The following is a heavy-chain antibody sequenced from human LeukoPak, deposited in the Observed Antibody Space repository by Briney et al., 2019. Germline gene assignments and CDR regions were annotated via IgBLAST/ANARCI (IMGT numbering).Heavy chain of an antibody. Sequence: GGSLRLSCAASGFTLSSYGMHWVRQAPGKGLEWVAVISYDGSNKYYADSVKGRFTISRDNSKNTLYLQMNRLRAEDTAVYYCATDGVGNSGSYSTTYFDYWGQGTLVTVSS. CDR3: ATDGVGNSGSYSTTYFDY. J-gene: IGHJ4*02. V-gene: IGHV3-30*03. D-gene: IGHD1-26*01. CDR1: GFTLSSYG. CDR2: ISYDGSNK.